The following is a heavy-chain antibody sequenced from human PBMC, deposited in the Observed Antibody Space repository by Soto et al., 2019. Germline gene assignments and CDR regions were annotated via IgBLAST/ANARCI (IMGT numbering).Heavy chain of an antibody. CDR3: AREDYYYDSSGYSYYFDY. Sequence: QVQLVESGGGVVQPGRSLRLSCAASGFTFSSYGMHWVRQAPGKGLEWGAVIWYDGSNKYYADYVKGRFTISRDNSKNTLYLQMNSLRAEDTAVYYCAREDYYYDSSGYSYYFDYWGQGTLVTVSS. V-gene: IGHV3-33*01. J-gene: IGHJ4*02. CDR2: IWYDGSNK. D-gene: IGHD3-22*01. CDR1: GFTFSSYG.